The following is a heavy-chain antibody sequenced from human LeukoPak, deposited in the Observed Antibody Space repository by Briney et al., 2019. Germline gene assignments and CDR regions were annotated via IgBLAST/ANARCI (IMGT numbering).Heavy chain of an antibody. D-gene: IGHD3-16*01. CDR2: INSDSSLM. CDR3: IRDLFDDYSLDY. CDR1: GLTFNNAW. J-gene: IGHJ4*02. Sequence: PGGSLRLSCAASGLTFNNAWMNWVRQAPGKGLEWVSSINSDSSLMFYAESVKGRFTISKDNARNSLYLQMNSLRAEDTAVYYCIRDLFDDYSLDYWGQGALVTVSS. V-gene: IGHV3-21*01.